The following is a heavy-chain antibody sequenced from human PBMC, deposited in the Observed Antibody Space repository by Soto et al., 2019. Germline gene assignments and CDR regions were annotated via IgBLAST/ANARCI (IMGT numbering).Heavy chain of an antibody. CDR2: ISSSSSYT. Sequence: QVQLVESGGGLVKPGGSLRLSCAASGFTFSDYYMSWIRQAPGKGLEWVSYISSSSSYTNYADSVKGRFTISRDNAKTSLYLQMNSLRAEDTAVYYCARARYDSSGYLFDFWGQGTLVTVSS. CDR1: GFTFSDYY. J-gene: IGHJ4*02. D-gene: IGHD3-22*01. CDR3: ARARYDSSGYLFDF. V-gene: IGHV3-11*05.